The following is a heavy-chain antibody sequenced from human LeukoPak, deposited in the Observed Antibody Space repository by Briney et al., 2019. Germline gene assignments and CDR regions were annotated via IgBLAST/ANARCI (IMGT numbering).Heavy chain of an antibody. Sequence: TGGSLRLSRAASGFTFSSYGMHWVRQAPGQGLEWVAVILSDGSKELYTDSVKGRFTISRDNSKNTLYLQMNSLRAEDTAVYYCARASARGYYYGSGSFSPPFDYWGQGTLVTVSS. CDR2: ILSDGSKE. J-gene: IGHJ4*02. V-gene: IGHV3-33*01. CDR3: ARASARGYYYGSGSFSPPFDY. D-gene: IGHD3-10*01. CDR1: GFTFSSYG.